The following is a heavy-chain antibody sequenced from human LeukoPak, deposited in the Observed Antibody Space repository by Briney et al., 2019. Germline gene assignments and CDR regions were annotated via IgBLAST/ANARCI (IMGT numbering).Heavy chain of an antibody. Sequence: SETLSLTCTVSSGSISTNNYYWGWVRQPPGKALEWIGNIFYSGSTYYSPSLKSRVTISVDTSKNQFSLKLSSVTAADTAVYYCARSYDIWSARVFFDYWGQGTLVTVSS. CDR3: ARSYDIWSARVFFDY. V-gene: IGHV4-39*07. D-gene: IGHD3-3*01. CDR2: IFYSGST. J-gene: IGHJ4*02. CDR1: SGSISTNNYY.